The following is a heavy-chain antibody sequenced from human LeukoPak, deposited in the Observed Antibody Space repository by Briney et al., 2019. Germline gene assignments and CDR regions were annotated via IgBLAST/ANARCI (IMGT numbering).Heavy chain of an antibody. CDR2: IIPIFGTA. D-gene: IGHD5-12*01. Sequence: SVKVSCKASGYTFTGYYMHWVRQAPGQGLEWMGGIIPIFGTANYVQKFQGRVTITADESTSTAYMEVSSLRSEDTAVYYCARAYSGYDFFDYWGQGILVTVSS. CDR3: ARAYSGYDFFDY. J-gene: IGHJ4*02. CDR1: GYTFTGYY. V-gene: IGHV1-69*13.